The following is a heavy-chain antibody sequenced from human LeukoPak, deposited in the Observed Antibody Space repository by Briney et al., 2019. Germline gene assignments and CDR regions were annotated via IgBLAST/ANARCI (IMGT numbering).Heavy chain of an antibody. CDR3: AKGDIVVVPAAVDAFDI. V-gene: IGHV3-11*04. CDR2: ISSSGSTI. Sequence: GGSLRLSCAASGFTFSDYYMSWIRQAPGKGLEWVSYISSSGSTIYYADSVKGRFTISRDNAKNSLYLQMNSLRAEDTAVYYCAKGDIVVVPAAVDAFDIWGQGTMVTVSS. D-gene: IGHD2-2*01. J-gene: IGHJ3*02. CDR1: GFTFSDYY.